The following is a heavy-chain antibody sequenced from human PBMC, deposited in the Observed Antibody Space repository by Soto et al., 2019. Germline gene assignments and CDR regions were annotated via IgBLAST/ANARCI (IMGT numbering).Heavy chain of an antibody. J-gene: IGHJ4*02. D-gene: IGHD2-2*01. Sequence: PGGSLRLSCAASGFTFSSYGMHWVRQAPGKGLEWVSAISGSGGSTYYADSVKGRFTISRDNSKNTLYLQMNSLRAEDTAVYYCAKGAQNCSSTSCYIVLFWGQGTLVTVSS. CDR1: GFTFSSYG. CDR2: ISGSGGST. V-gene: IGHV3-23*01. CDR3: AKGAQNCSSTSCYIVLF.